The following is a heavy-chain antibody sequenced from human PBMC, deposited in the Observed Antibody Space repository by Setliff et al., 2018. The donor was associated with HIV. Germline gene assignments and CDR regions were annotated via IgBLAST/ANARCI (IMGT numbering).Heavy chain of an antibody. D-gene: IGHD4-17*01. J-gene: IGHJ6*03. CDR1: GGSINSANYY. Sequence: SETLSLTCTVSGGSINSANYYWSWIRLPAGKGLEWVGRIYASGNTNYNPSPQSRVTILIDPSKNQFSLRLSSVTAADTAIYYCVGIYADYSYYLDVWGKGTTVTVSS. CDR2: IYASGNT. V-gene: IGHV4-61*02. CDR3: VGIYADYSYYLDV.